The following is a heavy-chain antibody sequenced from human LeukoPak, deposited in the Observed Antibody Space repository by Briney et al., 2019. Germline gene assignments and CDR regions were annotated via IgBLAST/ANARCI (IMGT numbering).Heavy chain of an antibody. J-gene: IGHJ4*02. CDR2: IYYSGST. Sequence: PSETLSLTCTVSGGSISGSSYFWGWIRQPPGKGLEWIGSIYYSGSTYYNPSLKSRVTISVDTSKNQFSLKLSSVTAADTAVYHCAREAMYSYGNNFDYWGQGTLVTVSS. D-gene: IGHD5-18*01. CDR3: AREAMYSYGNNFDY. CDR1: GGSISGSSYF. V-gene: IGHV4-39*07.